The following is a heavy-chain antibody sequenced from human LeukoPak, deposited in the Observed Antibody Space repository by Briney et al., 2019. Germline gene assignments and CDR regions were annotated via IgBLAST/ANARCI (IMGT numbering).Heavy chain of an antibody. V-gene: IGHV3-23*01. CDR2: ISSSSSTI. CDR3: AKFSAIDCGGDCYPIDY. Sequence: GGSLRLSCAASGFTFSSYAMNWVRQAPGKGLEWVSYISSSSSTIYYADSVKGRFTISRDNSKNTLYLQMNSLRAEDTAVYYCAKFSAIDCGGDCYPIDYWGQGTLVTVSS. J-gene: IGHJ4*02. CDR1: GFTFSSYA. D-gene: IGHD2-21*02.